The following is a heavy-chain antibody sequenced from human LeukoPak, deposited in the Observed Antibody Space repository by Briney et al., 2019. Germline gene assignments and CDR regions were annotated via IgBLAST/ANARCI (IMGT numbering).Heavy chain of an antibody. D-gene: IGHD2-8*02. CDR2: IYYSGST. V-gene: IGHV4-39*07. Sequence: SETLSLTCTASGGSISSSSYYWGWIRQPPGRGLEWIGSIYYSGSTYYNPSLKSRVTISVDTSKNQFSLKLSSVTAADTAVYYCARLVRFSPYYYYYMDVWGKGTTVTISS. CDR1: GGSISSSSYY. CDR3: ARLVRFSPYYYYYMDV. J-gene: IGHJ6*03.